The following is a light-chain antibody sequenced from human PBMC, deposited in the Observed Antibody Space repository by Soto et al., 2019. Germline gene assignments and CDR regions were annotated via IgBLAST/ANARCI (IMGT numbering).Light chain of an antibody. V-gene: IGKV3-20*01. J-gene: IGKJ5*01. CDR1: QSINSNY. CDR3: QHYGGSPLIT. CDR2: GAS. Sequence: EIVLTQSPGTLSLSPGERATLSCRASQSINSNYLAWYQQKPVQAPRFIMYGASTSATGIPDRFSGSGSGTDFTLTVSRLEPVDLAVYYCQHYGGSPLITFGQGTRLYIK.